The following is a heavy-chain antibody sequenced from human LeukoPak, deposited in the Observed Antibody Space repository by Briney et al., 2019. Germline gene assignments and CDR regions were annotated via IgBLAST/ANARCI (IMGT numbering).Heavy chain of an antibody. CDR3: ARVFDTAMDSIDY. J-gene: IGHJ4*02. Sequence: SETLSLTCTVSGGSISSSNYYWGWIRQPPGKGLEWIGNIYYSGSTYNNPSLKSRVTISVDTSKNQFSLKLSSVTAADTAVYYCARVFDTAMDSIDYWGQGTLVTVSS. CDR2: IYYSGST. CDR1: GGSISSSNYY. D-gene: IGHD5-18*01. V-gene: IGHV4-39*07.